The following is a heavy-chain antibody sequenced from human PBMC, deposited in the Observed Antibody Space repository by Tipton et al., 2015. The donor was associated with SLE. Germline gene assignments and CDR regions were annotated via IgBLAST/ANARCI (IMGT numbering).Heavy chain of an antibody. CDR1: GFVFSTSG. D-gene: IGHD4-17*01. CDR3: AGGWLTTWYFQY. V-gene: IGHV3-30*02. CDR2: IRSDGSSK. J-gene: IGHJ1*01. Sequence: QVQLVQSGGGVVQPGGSLRLACVGSGFVFSTSGMLWVRQAPGKGLEWVAFIRSDGSSKYYADSVKGRFTISRDNSKNTLYLQMNSLRAEDTAVYYCAGGWLTTWYFQYWGQGTLVTVSP.